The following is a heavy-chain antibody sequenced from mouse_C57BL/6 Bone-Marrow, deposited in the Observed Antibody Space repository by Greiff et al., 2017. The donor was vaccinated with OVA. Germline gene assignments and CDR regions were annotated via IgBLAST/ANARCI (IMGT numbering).Heavy chain of an antibody. CDR3: ARSGDGYYLYYAMDY. CDR2: INPSNGGT. CDR1: GYTFTSYW. V-gene: IGHV1-53*01. D-gene: IGHD2-3*01. J-gene: IGHJ4*01. Sequence: QVQLQQPGAELVKPGASVKLSCKASGYTFTSYWMHWVKQRPGRGLEWIGNINPSNGGTNYNEKFKSKATLTVDKSSSTAYMQLSSLTSEDSAVYYCARSGDGYYLYYAMDYWGQGTSVTVSS.